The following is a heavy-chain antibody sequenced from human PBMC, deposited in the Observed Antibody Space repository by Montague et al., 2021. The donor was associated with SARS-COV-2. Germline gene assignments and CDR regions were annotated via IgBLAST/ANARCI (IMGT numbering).Heavy chain of an antibody. J-gene: IGHJ4*02. CDR2: INHSGTT. CDR3: ARWDPQTLTLIGLRGKSATEL. CDR1: GGSFSGYY. D-gene: IGHD4-23*01. V-gene: IGHV4-34*01. Sequence: SETLSLTCAVYGGSFSGYYWTWIRQSPGKGLEWIAEINHSGTTNYNFNPSLRSRVTISVDTSKSQFSLKLSSVTAADTGVYYCARWDPQTLTLIGLRGKSATELWCPGAMLTVTS.